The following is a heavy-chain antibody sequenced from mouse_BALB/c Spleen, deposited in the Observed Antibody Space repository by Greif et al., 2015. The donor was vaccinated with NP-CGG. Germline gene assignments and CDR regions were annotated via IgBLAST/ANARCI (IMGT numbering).Heavy chain of an antibody. J-gene: IGHJ2*01. Sequence: VQLQESGAELVKPGAPVKLSYKASGYTSTSYWMNWVKQRPGRGLEWIGRIDPSDSETHYNQKFKDKATLTVDKSSSTAYIQLSSLTSEDSAVYYCASGGNYDYFDYWGQGTTLTVSS. D-gene: IGHD2-1*01. V-gene: IGHV1-69*02. CDR2: IDPSDSET. CDR1: GYTSTSYW. CDR3: ASGGNYDYFDY.